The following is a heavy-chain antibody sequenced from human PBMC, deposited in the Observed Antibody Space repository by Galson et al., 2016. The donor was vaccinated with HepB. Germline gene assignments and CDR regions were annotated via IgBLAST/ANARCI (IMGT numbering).Heavy chain of an antibody. Sequence: CAISGDSVSSNSAAWISIWQSPSRGLEWLGRTYYRSKWYNDYAVSVKSRIAINPDTSKNQFSLQLNSVTPEDTAVYYCAREATVTRGAFDMWGQGTMVTVSS. J-gene: IGHJ3*02. CDR2: TYYRSKWYN. CDR3: AREATVTRGAFDM. D-gene: IGHD4-17*01. CDR1: GDSVSSNSAA. V-gene: IGHV6-1*01.